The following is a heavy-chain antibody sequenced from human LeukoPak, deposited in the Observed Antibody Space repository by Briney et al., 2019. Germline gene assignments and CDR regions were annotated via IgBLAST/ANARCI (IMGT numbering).Heavy chain of an antibody. Sequence: PSQTLSLTCTVSGGSISSYYWSWIRQPAGTALEWIGRIYTSGTITYNPSLKSRVTMSVDTSKNQFSLKLSSVTAADTAVYYCARDSGTTGEVKFDPWGQGTLVTVSS. D-gene: IGHD3-10*01. V-gene: IGHV4-4*07. J-gene: IGHJ5*02. CDR1: GGSISSYY. CDR2: IYTSGTI. CDR3: ARDSGTTGEVKFDP.